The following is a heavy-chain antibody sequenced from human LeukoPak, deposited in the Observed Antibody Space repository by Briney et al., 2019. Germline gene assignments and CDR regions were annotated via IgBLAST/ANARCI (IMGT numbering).Heavy chain of an antibody. CDR1: GFTFDDYA. V-gene: IGHV3-9*01. CDR2: ISWNSGSI. Sequence: GGSLRLSCAASGFTFDDYAMHWVRQAPGKGLEWVSGISWNSGSIGYADSVKGRFTISRDNAKNSLYLQMNSLRAEDTALYYCAKGLGSSPPFRHGMDVWGQGTTVTVSS. D-gene: IGHD6-13*01. CDR3: AKGLGSSPPFRHGMDV. J-gene: IGHJ6*02.